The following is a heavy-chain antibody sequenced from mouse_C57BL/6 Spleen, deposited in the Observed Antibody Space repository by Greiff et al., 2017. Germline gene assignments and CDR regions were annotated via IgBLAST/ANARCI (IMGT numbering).Heavy chain of an antibody. Sequence: QVQLQQPGAELVRPGSSVKLSCKASGYTFTSYWMDWVKQRPGQGLEWIGNLYPSDSETHYNQKFKDKATLTVDKSSSTAYMQLSSLTSEDSAVYYCARKRSYYYGSASYAMDYWGQGTSVTVSS. CDR1: GYTFTSYW. CDR2: LYPSDSET. CDR3: ARKRSYYYGSASYAMDY. D-gene: IGHD1-1*01. V-gene: IGHV1-61*01. J-gene: IGHJ4*01.